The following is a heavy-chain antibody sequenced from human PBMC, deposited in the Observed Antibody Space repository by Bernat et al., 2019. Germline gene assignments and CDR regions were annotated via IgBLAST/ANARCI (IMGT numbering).Heavy chain of an antibody. D-gene: IGHD3-10*01. Sequence: QVQLVQSGAEVKKPGSSVKVSCKASGGTFSSYAISWVRQAPGQGLEWMGGIIPLFGTANYAQKFQGRVTITADEATSTAYMELSSLRYEDTAVYYCARGGATMVRGVIYSGMDVWGQGTTVTVSS. CDR2: IIPLFGTA. CDR1: GGTFSSYA. J-gene: IGHJ6*02. V-gene: IGHV1-69*01. CDR3: ARGGATMVRGVIYSGMDV.